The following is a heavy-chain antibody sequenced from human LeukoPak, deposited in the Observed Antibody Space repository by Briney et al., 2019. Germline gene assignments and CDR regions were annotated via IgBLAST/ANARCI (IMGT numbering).Heavy chain of an antibody. Sequence: GGSLRLSCAASGFTFSDYYMSWIRQAPGKGLEWVAVISYDGSNKYYADSVKGRFTISRDNSKNTLYLQMNSLRAEDTAVYYCARDWYYYDSSGYYFPFDYWGQGTLVTVSS. J-gene: IGHJ4*02. D-gene: IGHD3-22*01. CDR3: ARDWYYYDSSGYYFPFDY. V-gene: IGHV3-30-3*01. CDR1: GFTFSDYY. CDR2: ISYDGSNK.